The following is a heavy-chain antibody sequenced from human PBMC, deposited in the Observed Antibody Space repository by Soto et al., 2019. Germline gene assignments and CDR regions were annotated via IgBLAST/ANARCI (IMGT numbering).Heavy chain of an antibody. V-gene: IGHV4-34*01. J-gene: IGHJ4*02. CDR3: ARGRSFHSWSGYYYFDY. Sequence: PSETLSLTCAVYGGSFSGYYWSWIRQPPGKGLEWIGEINHSGSTNYNPSLKSRVTISVDTSKNQFSLKLSSVTAADTAVYYCARGRSFHSWSGYYYFDYWGQGTLVTVSS. CDR1: GGSFSGYY. CDR2: INHSGST. D-gene: IGHD3-3*02.